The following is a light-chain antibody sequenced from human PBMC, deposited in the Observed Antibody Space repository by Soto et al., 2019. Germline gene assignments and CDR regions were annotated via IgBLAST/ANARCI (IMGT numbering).Light chain of an antibody. J-gene: IGLJ1*01. V-gene: IGLV2-8*01. Sequence: QSSLTQPPSAAGSPGQSATISCTGTSSDVGAYDYVSWYQQHPGKAPKLMIYEINKRPSGVPDRFSGSKSGNTASLTVSGLQAEDEDDYYCSSFAGSNNFPYVFGTGTKVTVL. CDR3: SSFAGSNNFPYV. CDR2: EIN. CDR1: SSDVGAYDY.